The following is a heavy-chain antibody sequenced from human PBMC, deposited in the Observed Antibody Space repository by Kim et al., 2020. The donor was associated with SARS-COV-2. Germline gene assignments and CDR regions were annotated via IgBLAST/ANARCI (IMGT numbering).Heavy chain of an antibody. CDR2: I. V-gene: IGHV3-48*03. Sequence: IYHADSRRGRFTISRDNDKNALYLQMNSLRAGDTAVYYCARGPNYSPFDYWGQGTLVTVSS. D-gene: IGHD4-4*01. J-gene: IGHJ4*02. CDR3: ARGPNYSPFDY.